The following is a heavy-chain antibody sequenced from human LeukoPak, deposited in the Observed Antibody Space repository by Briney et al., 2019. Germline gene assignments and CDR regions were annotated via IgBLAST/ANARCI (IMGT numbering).Heavy chain of an antibody. J-gene: IGHJ4*02. Sequence: GGSLRLSCAASGFTFSSYGMHWVRQAPGKGLEWVAVISYDGSNKYYADSVKGRFTISKDSSKNTVYLQMNNLRDEDTALYYCAKDPVYSTSQRYFDYWGQGTLVTVSS. CDR2: ISYDGSNK. CDR1: GFTFSSYG. CDR3: AKDPVYSTSQRYFDY. D-gene: IGHD6-13*01. V-gene: IGHV3-30*18.